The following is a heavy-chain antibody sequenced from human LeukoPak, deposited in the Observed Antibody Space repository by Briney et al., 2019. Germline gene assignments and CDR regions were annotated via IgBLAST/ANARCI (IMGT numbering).Heavy chain of an antibody. D-gene: IGHD4-17*01. Sequence: SETLSLTCTVSGGSISSYYWSWIRQPPGKGLEWIGEINHSGSTNYNPSLKSRVTISVDTSKNQFSLKLSSVTAADTAVYYCARVGYGDYALPLDYWGQGTLVTVSS. CDR3: ARVGYGDYALPLDY. CDR2: INHSGST. V-gene: IGHV4-34*01. J-gene: IGHJ4*02. CDR1: GGSISSYY.